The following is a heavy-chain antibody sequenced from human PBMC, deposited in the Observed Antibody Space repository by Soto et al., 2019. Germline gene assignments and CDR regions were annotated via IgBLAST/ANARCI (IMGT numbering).Heavy chain of an antibody. J-gene: IGHJ4*02. CDR2: IRAHSGET. CDR3: ATALGTSGWFDY. D-gene: IGHD6-19*01. Sequence: GASVKVSCKASGYTFTGYYMHWVRQAPGQGLEWMGWIRAHSGETNSARKFQGRVTMTTDPSSSTVFMELRTLTSDDTAVYYCATALGTSGWFDYWGQGTLVTVSS. CDR1: GYTFTGYY. V-gene: IGHV1-2*02.